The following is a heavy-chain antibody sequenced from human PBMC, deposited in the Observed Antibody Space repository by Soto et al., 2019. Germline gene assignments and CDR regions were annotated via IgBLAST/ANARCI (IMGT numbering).Heavy chain of an antibody. J-gene: IGHJ1*01. Sequence: QLQLQESGPGLVKPSETLSLTCTVSGGSITSNNYYWGWIRQPPGKGLEWIGSIYYTGTTYYSPPLKRRATISVDTSKNQFSLRLTSVTAADTAVYYCAKIFGSFDDHFEDLGQGMLVTVSS. CDR2: IYYTGTT. CDR3: AKIFGSFDDHFED. CDR1: GGSITSNNYY. V-gene: IGHV4-39*01. D-gene: IGHD2-15*01.